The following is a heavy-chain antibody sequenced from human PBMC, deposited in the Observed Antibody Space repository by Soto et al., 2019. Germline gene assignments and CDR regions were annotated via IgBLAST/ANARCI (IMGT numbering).Heavy chain of an antibody. Sequence: SETLSLTCTVYGGSISSSSYYWGWIRQPPGKGLEWIGSIYYSGSTYYNPSLKSRVTISVDTSKNQFSLKLSSVTAADTAVYYCAGPYSSSWYYFDYWGQGTLVTVSS. D-gene: IGHD6-13*01. CDR2: IYYSGST. V-gene: IGHV4-39*01. CDR3: AGPYSSSWYYFDY. CDR1: GGSISSSSYY. J-gene: IGHJ4*02.